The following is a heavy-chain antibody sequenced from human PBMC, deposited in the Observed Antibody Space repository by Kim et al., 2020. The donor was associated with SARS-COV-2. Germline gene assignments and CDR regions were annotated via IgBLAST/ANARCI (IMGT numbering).Heavy chain of an antibody. D-gene: IGHD2-2*01. V-gene: IGHV1-18*01. J-gene: IGHJ5*02. CDR1: GYTFTSYG. CDR2: ISAYNGNT. CDR3: ARDWCSSTSCSLGWFDP. Sequence: ASVKVSCKASGYTFTSYGISWVRQAPGQGLEWMGWISAYNGNTNYAQKLQGRVTMTTDTSTSTAYMELRSLRSDDTAVYYCARDWCSSTSCSLGWFDPWGQGTLVTVSS.